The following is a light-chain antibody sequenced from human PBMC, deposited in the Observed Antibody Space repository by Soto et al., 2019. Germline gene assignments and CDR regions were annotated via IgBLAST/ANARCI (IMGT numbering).Light chain of an antibody. CDR2: DAS. CDR1: QSISGE. J-gene: IGKJ2*01. CDR3: QQYNSYLYT. V-gene: IGKV1-5*01. Sequence: DIQMTQSPSTLSASVGDRVSITCRASQSISGELAWYQQRSGRAPRLLIYDASTLESGVPLRFSGSGSGTEFTLTISSLQPDDVATYYCQQYNSYLYTFGQGTKLEIK.